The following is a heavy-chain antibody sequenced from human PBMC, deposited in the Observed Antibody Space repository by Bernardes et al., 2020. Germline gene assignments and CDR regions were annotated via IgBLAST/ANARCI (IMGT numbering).Heavy chain of an antibody. J-gene: IGHJ4*02. V-gene: IGHV4-34*01. CDR1: GGSFSGYY. Sequence: SEPLSLTCAVYGGSFSGYYWSWIRQPPGKGLEWIGEINHSGSTNYNPSLKSRVTISVDTSKNQFSLKLSSVTAADTAVYYCAGRRGSCFDYWGQGTLVTVSS. CDR3: AGRRGSCFDY. D-gene: IGHD6-13*01. CDR2: INHSGST.